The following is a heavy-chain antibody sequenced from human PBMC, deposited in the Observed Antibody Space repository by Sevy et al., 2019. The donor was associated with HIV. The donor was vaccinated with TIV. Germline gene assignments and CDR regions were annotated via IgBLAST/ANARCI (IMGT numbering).Heavy chain of an antibody. CDR3: ARDSWLRSRSEY. Sequence: ASVKVSCKASGYTFTSYGISWVRQAPGQGLEWMGWISAYNGNTNYAQKFQGRVTMTTDTSTSTAYMELRSLRSADTAVYDCARDSWLRSRSEYGGQGTLVTVSS. J-gene: IGHJ4*02. CDR2: ISAYNGNT. D-gene: IGHD5-12*01. V-gene: IGHV1-18*01. CDR1: GYTFTSYG.